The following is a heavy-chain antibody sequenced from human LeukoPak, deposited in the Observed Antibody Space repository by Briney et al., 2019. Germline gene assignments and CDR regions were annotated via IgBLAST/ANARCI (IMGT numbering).Heavy chain of an antibody. CDR2: ISGSGGST. J-gene: IGHJ4*02. CDR1: GFTFSSYA. V-gene: IGHV3-23*01. CDR3: AKFIVVVPAAIDY. Sequence: PGGSPRLSCAASGFTFSSYAMSWVRQAPGKGLEWVSAISGSGGSTYYADSLKGRFTISRDNSKNTLYLQMNSLRAEDTAVYYCAKFIVVVPAAIDYWGQGTLVTVSS. D-gene: IGHD2-2*01.